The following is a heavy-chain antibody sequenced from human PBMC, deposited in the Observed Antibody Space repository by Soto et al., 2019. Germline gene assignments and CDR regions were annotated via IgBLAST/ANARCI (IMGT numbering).Heavy chain of an antibody. V-gene: IGHV3-7*03. J-gene: IGHJ4*02. CDR2: INQDGSVK. CDR3: ARLTEAVTTFVY. Sequence: GGSLRLSCEASGFALSPYWMSWVREAPGRGLEWVANINQDGSVKHYVDSVRGRFTVSRDNAKNSLFLQMNSLSAEDTAVYFCARLTEAVTTFVYWGQGTPVTVSS. D-gene: IGHD1-1*01. CDR1: GFALSPYW.